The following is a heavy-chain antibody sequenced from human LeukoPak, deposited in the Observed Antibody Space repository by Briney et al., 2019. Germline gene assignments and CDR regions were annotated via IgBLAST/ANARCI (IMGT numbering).Heavy chain of an antibody. V-gene: IGHV3-23*01. D-gene: IGHD3-22*01. Sequence: QPGGSLRLSCAASGFTFSSYAMSWVRQAPGKGLEWVSAISGSGGSIYYADSVKGRFTISRDNSKNTLYLQMNSLRAEDTAVYYCAKDLPSYYYDSSGYYGYWGQGTLVTVSS. CDR2: ISGSGGSI. CDR3: AKDLPSYYYDSSGYYGY. CDR1: GFTFSSYA. J-gene: IGHJ4*02.